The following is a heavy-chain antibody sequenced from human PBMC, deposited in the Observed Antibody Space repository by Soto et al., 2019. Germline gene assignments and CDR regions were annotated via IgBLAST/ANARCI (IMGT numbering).Heavy chain of an antibody. J-gene: IGHJ4*02. V-gene: IGHV3-30*18. CDR2: ISYDGSNK. D-gene: IGHD1-26*01. CDR3: EKGAYSGSYLDS. Sequence: QVQLVESGGGVVQPGRSLRLSCAASGFTFSSYGMHWVRQAPGKGLEWVAVISYDGSNKYYADSVKGRFTISRDNSKNTLYLQMNSRRAEDTAVYYCEKGAYSGSYLDSWGQGTLVTVSS. CDR1: GFTFSSYG.